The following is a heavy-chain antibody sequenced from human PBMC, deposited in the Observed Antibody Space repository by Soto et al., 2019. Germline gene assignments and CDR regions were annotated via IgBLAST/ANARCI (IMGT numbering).Heavy chain of an antibody. CDR2: INHSGST. CDR1: GGSFSGYY. J-gene: IGHJ4*01. Sequence: PSETLSLTCAVYGGSFSGYYWSWIRQPPGKGLEWIGEINHSGSTNYNPSLKSRVTISVDTSKNQFSLKLSSVTAADTAVYYCATGYSSGWYIVDYWGHGTLVTVSS. D-gene: IGHD6-19*01. V-gene: IGHV4-34*01. CDR3: ATGYSSGWYIVDY.